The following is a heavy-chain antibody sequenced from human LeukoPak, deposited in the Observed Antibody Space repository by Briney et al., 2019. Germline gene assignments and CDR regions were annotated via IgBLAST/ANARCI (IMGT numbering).Heavy chain of an antibody. D-gene: IGHD1-26*01. CDR2: ISSSGSYI. CDR1: GFAFSGYS. J-gene: IGHJ6*03. Sequence: GGSLRLSCAASGFAFSGYSMNWVRQAPGKGLEWVSSISSSGSYINYADSVKGRFTISRDNAKNSLYLQVNSLRAEDTAVYYCARVGARAAYFYHMDVWGEGTTVTVSS. V-gene: IGHV3-21*06. CDR3: ARVGARAAYFYHMDV.